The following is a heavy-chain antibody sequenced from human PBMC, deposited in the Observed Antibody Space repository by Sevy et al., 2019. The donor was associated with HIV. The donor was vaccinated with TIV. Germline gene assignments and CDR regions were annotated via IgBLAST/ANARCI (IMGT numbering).Heavy chain of an antibody. J-gene: IGHJ4*01. Sequence: LSLTCAASGFAFSTHAMHWVRQSPGKGLEWVAVISSEGTETFYAASVEGRFTISRDNSKNTLSLQLNSLRPEDTAVYYCARDGGNSVKWYPLYWGHGTLVTVSS. V-gene: IGHV3-30-3*01. CDR3: ARDGGNSVKWYPLY. CDR1: GFAFSTHA. CDR2: ISSEGTET. D-gene: IGHD2-2*01.